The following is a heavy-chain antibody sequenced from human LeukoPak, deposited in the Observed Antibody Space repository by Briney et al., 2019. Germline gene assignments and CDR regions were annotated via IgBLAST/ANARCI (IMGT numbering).Heavy chain of an antibody. J-gene: IGHJ5*02. CDR3: ARRQLRFLELDP. CDR2: MNPNSGNT. CDR1: GYTFTGYY. V-gene: IGHV1-8*02. Sequence: ASVKVSCKASGYTFTGYYMHWVRQATGQGLEWMGWMNPNSGNTGYAQKFQGRVTMTRNTSISTAYMELSSLRSEDTAVYYCARRQLRFLELDPWGQGTLVTVSS. D-gene: IGHD3-3*01.